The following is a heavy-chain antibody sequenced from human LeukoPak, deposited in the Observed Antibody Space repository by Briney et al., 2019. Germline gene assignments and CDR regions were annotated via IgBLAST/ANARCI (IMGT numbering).Heavy chain of an antibody. Sequence: SETLSLTCAVYGCSFSGYYWSWLRQPPGKGREWIGEINHSGSTNYNPSLKSRVTISVDTSKNQFSLKLSSVTDADTAVYYCARGLSYCTNGVCSTPYFDYWGQGTLVTVSS. D-gene: IGHD2-8*01. J-gene: IGHJ4*02. CDR2: INHSGST. CDR1: GCSFSGYY. V-gene: IGHV4-34*01. CDR3: ARGLSYCTNGVCSTPYFDY.